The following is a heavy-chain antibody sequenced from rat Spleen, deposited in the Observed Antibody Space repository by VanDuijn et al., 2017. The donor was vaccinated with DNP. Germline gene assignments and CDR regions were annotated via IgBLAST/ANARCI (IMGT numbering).Heavy chain of an antibody. V-gene: IGHV5-20*01. Sequence: EVQLVESGGGLVQPGRSLKLSCAASGFTFRDYYMAWVRQVPTKGLEWVAYISYDGGRNYNGDSVKGRFTISRDNAKSTLYLQMNSLRSEDTATYYCAIYFYSGDNWFAYWGQGTLVTVSS. CDR2: ISYDGGRN. J-gene: IGHJ3*01. CDR3: AIYFYSGDNWFAY. CDR1: GFTFRDYY. D-gene: IGHD1-1*01.